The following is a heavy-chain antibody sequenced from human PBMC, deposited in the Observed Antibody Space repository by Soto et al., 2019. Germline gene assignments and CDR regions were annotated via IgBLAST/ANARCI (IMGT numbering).Heavy chain of an antibody. D-gene: IGHD6-19*01. CDR2: ISAYNGNT. Sequence: QVQLVQSGAEVKKPGASVKVSCKASGYTFTSYGISWVRQAPGQGLEWMGWISAYNGNTNYAQKLQGRVTMTTDTSTSTAYMELRSRRSDDTAVYYGARVVGYSRGWGVNEYAFDIWGKGTMVTVAS. J-gene: IGHJ3*02. V-gene: IGHV1-18*01. CDR3: ARVVGYSRGWGVNEYAFDI. CDR1: GYTFTSYG.